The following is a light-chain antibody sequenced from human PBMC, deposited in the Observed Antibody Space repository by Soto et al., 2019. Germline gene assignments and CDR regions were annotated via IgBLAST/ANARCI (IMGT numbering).Light chain of an antibody. CDR1: QSVGSD. V-gene: IGKV3-15*01. CDR2: GAS. CDR3: HQYDDCPPGGT. Sequence: EMVMTQSPTTLSVSPGGRVTLSCRASQSVGSDLAWYQKKPGQAPRLLIYGASTRATGVPARFSGSGSGTEFTLTITGLQSEDCAVYYCHQYDDCPPGGTFGQGTKVEIK. J-gene: IGKJ1*01.